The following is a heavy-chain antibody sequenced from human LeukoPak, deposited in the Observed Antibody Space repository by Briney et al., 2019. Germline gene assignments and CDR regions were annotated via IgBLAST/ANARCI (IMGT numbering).Heavy chain of an antibody. CDR1: GFTFSTYW. Sequence: GGSLRLSCAASGFTFSTYWMSWVRQAPGKGLEWVANIKQDGSEKYYVDSVKGRFTMSRDNAKNSLYLQMNSLRAEDTAVYYCARVQWELRGVGSYFEYWGQGALVTVSS. CDR2: IKQDGSEK. J-gene: IGHJ4*02. D-gene: IGHD1-26*01. V-gene: IGHV3-7*01. CDR3: ARVQWELRGVGSYFEY.